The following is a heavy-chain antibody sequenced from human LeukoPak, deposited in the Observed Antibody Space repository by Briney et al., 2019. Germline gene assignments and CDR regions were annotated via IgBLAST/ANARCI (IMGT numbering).Heavy chain of an antibody. CDR3: AKGYYDSSGYYSD. D-gene: IGHD3-22*01. CDR1: GFTFSSYA. Sequence: QSGGSLRLSCAASGFTFSSYAMSWVRQAPGKGLEWVSAISGSGGSTYYADSVKGRFTISRDNSKNTLYLQMNSLRAEDTAVYYCAKGYYDSSGYYSDWGQGTLVTVSS. J-gene: IGHJ4*02. V-gene: IGHV3-23*01. CDR2: ISGSGGST.